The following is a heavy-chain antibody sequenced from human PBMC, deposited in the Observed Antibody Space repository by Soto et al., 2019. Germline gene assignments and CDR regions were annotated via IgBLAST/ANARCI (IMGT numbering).Heavy chain of an antibody. CDR3: ARGSCTTPDCYVFSGYYFDI. Sequence: EVQVVESGGGLVQPGGSLRLSCAASGFIVDDNYMTWVRQAPGKGLEWVSVLYRGGTTHYTDSVRDRFTISRDKSKNTVYLQMSNLRAEDTAVYYCARGSCTTPDCYVFSGYYFDIWGQGTLVTVSS. V-gene: IGHV3-66*01. CDR1: GFIVDDNY. CDR2: LYRGGTT. J-gene: IGHJ4*02. D-gene: IGHD2-21*01.